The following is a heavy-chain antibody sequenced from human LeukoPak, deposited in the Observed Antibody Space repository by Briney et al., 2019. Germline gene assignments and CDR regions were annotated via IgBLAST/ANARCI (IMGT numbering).Heavy chain of an antibody. V-gene: IGHV5-51*01. J-gene: IGHJ3*02. CDR3: QKTAYDILSGPTDAFDI. Sequence: GESLKISCKGSGYSFTTYWIGWVRQIPWKVPAYIGIIYPGDSETRYGPSFQGQVTSSADKSISTAYLQWSSLRASDTVIFFKQKTAYDILSGPTDAFDIWGQGTMVTVSS. CDR1: GYSFTTYW. CDR2: IYPGDSET. D-gene: IGHD3-9*01.